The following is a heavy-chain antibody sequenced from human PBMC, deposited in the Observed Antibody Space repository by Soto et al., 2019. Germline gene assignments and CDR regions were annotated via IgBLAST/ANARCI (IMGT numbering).Heavy chain of an antibody. CDR2: INTHNGNT. V-gene: IGHV1-18*01. J-gene: IGHJ4*02. Sequence: QVQLVQSGAEVKKPGASVKVSCKASGYTFTDYGITWVRQAPGQGLEWMGWINTHNGNTKYAQRLQGRVTMTTDTSTNTAYMELRSLRSADPAVYYCARERGNYRYFDYWGQGTLVTVSS. D-gene: IGHD3-16*02. CDR1: GYTFTDYG. CDR3: ARERGNYRYFDY.